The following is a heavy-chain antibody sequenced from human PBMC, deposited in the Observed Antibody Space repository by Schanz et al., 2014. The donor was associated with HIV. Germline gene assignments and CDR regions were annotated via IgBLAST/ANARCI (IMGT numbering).Heavy chain of an antibody. CDR3: AKGGFCSSTSCYIEEHGMDV. V-gene: IGHV3-23*01. Sequence: EVQLLESGGGLVQPGGSLRLSCAASGFSFSNYAMNWVRQAPGKGLQWVSSVSGGGGRTYSADSVKGRFSIFRDNSRVYLQMNSLRAEDTAVYYCAKGGFCSSTSCYIEEHGMDVWGHGTTVIVSS. CDR1: GFSFSNYA. J-gene: IGHJ6*02. D-gene: IGHD2-2*02. CDR2: VSGGGGRT.